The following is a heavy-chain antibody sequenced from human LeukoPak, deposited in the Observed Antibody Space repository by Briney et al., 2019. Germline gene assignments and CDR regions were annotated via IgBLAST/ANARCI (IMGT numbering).Heavy chain of an antibody. CDR3: ARVGEGAAKD. D-gene: IGHD1-26*01. J-gene: IGHJ4*02. V-gene: IGHV3-53*01. Sequence: GGSLRLSCAASGFTVSSNYMSWVRQAPGKGLEWVSFVYSGGSTYYADSVKGRFTISSDNSKNTLYLQMNSLRVEDTAVYYCARVGEGAAKDWGQGTLVTVSS. CDR1: GFTVSSNY. CDR2: VYSGGST.